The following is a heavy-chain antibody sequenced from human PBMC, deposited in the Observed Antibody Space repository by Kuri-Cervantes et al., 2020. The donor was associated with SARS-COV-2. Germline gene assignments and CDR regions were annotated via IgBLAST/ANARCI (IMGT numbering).Heavy chain of an antibody. D-gene: IGHD3-10*01. J-gene: IGHJ6*03. CDR3: ARGGSLNYYYYMDA. CDR1: GFTVSSYE. CDR2: ISSSGSTI. V-gene: IGHV3-48*03. Sequence: GESLKIYCAASGFTVSSYEMNWARQAPGKGLDWISYISSSGSTIYYADSVKVRFTISRDNAMNSLYLQMNSLRAGDTAVYNCARGGSLNYYYYMDAWGKGTTVTVSS.